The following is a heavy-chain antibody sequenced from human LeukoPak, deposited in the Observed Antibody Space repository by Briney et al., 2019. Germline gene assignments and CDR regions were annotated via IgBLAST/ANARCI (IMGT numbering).Heavy chain of an antibody. V-gene: IGHV1-46*02. J-gene: IGHJ6*03. Sequence: ASVKVSCKASGYTFNSYYMHWVLQAPGQGLEWMGIINPSGGSTSYAQKFQGRVTMTRDTSTSTVYMELSSLRSEDTAVYYCARTVATIKPYYYMDVWGKGTTVTVSS. CDR2: INPSGGST. CDR3: ARTVATIKPYYYMDV. D-gene: IGHD5-24*01. CDR1: GYTFNSYY.